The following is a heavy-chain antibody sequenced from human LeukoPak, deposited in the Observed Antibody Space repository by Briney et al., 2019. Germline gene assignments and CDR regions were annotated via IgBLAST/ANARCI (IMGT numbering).Heavy chain of an antibody. CDR2: INSDGSGT. J-gene: IGHJ4*02. D-gene: IGHD3-16*02. CDR3: ARASLYDYVWGSYRHFDY. Sequence: GRSLRLSCAASGFTFSSYWMHWVRQAPGKGLVWVSRINSDGSGTSYADSVKGRFTISRDNAKNTLYLQMNSLRAEDTAVYYCARASLYDYVWGSYRHFDYWGQGTLVTVSS. CDR1: GFTFSSYW. V-gene: IGHV3-74*01.